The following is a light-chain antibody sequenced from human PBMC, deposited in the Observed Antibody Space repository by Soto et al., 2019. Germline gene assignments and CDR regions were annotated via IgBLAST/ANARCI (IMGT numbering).Light chain of an antibody. Sequence: QLVLTQSPSASASLGASVKVTCTLSSGHSSYAIAWHQQQPEKGPRYLMKLNSDGSHSKGDGIPDRFSGSSSGAERYLTISSLQSEDEADYYFQTWGTGIVVFGGGTKLTVL. CDR1: SGHSSYA. CDR2: LNSDGSH. V-gene: IGLV4-69*01. J-gene: IGLJ2*01. CDR3: QTWGTGIVV.